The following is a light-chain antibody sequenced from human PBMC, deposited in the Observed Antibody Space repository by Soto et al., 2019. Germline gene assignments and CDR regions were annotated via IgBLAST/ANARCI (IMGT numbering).Light chain of an antibody. CDR3: SSSTNTNTLVI. CDR2: EGT. J-gene: IGLJ2*01. Sequence: HSALTQPASVSGSPGQSVTISCTGTSGDIGRYKFVSWFQQHPGKAPKLLIFEGTNRPSGVSHRFSGSKSGNTASLTISGLQAEDEAMYFCSSSTNTNTLVIFGGGTKVTVL. V-gene: IGLV2-14*01. CDR1: SGDIGRYKF.